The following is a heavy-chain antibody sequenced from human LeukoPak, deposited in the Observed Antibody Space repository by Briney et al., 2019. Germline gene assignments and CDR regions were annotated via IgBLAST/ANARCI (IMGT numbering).Heavy chain of an antibody. D-gene: IGHD3-16*01. CDR2: IHHDGSNK. Sequence: GGSLRLSCAASGFTFSSYAMSWVRQAPGKGLDWVAFIHHDGSNKYYADSVRGRFTISRDNSKDTLYLQMNSLRAEDTAVYYCARDHNLGSTKSPLDRRYYMDVWGKGTTVTVSS. CDR1: GFTFSSYA. V-gene: IGHV3-30*02. CDR3: ARDHNLGSTKSPLDRRYYMDV. J-gene: IGHJ6*03.